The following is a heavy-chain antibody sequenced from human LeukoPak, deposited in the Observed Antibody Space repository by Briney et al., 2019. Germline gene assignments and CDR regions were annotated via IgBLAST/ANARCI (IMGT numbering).Heavy chain of an antibody. CDR3: ARGQDIVSLSLYNWFDP. Sequence: GGSLRLSCAATGFTFSSYSMNWVRQAPGKGLERVSAISSSSSYIYYADSVKGRFTISRDNAKNSLYLQMNSLRAEDTAVYYCARGQDIVSLSLYNWFDPWGQGTLVTVSS. CDR1: GFTFSSYS. CDR2: ISSSSSYI. J-gene: IGHJ5*02. D-gene: IGHD5/OR15-5a*01. V-gene: IGHV3-21*01.